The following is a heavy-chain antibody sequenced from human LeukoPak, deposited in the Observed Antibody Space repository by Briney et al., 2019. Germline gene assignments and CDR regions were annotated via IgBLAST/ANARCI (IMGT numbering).Heavy chain of an antibody. D-gene: IGHD3-10*01. J-gene: IGHJ4*02. CDR3: AREGDYYGSGTYHTYYFDY. CDR2: IKQDGSEK. V-gene: IGHV3-7*01. CDR1: GFTFSSYW. Sequence: PGGSLRLSCAASGFTFSSYWMSWVRQAPGKGLEWVANIKQDGSEKYYVDSVKGRFTISRDNAKNSLYLQMNSLRAEDTAVYYCAREGDYYGSGTYHTYYFDYWGQGTLVTVSS.